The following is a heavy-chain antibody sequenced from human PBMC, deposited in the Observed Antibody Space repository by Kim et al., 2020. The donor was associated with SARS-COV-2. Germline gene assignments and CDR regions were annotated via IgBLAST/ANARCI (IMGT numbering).Heavy chain of an antibody. D-gene: IGHD3-22*01. CDR1: GFTFSSYA. J-gene: IGHJ4*02. CDR2: ISGSGGST. V-gene: IGHV3-23*01. CDR3: AKDGNRITMIVVVRGYYFDY. Sequence: GGSLRLSCAASGFTFSSYAVSWVRQAPGKGLEWVSAISGSGGSTYYADSVKGRFTISRDNSKNTLYLQMNSLRAEDTAVYYCAKDGNRITMIVVVRGYYFDYWGQGTLVTVSS.